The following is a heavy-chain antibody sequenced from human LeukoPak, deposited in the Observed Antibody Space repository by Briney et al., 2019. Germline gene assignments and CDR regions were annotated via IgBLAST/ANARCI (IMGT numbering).Heavy chain of an antibody. Sequence: SETLSLTCTVSGGSISSSSYYWGWIRQPPGKGLEWIGSIYYSGSTYYNPSLKSRVTISVDTSKNQFSLKLSSVTAADTAVYYCASGVVVVAAAPYYFDYWGQGTLVTVSS. D-gene: IGHD2-15*01. CDR2: IYYSGST. CDR1: GGSISSSSYY. J-gene: IGHJ4*02. CDR3: ASGVVVVAAAPYYFDY. V-gene: IGHV4-39*07.